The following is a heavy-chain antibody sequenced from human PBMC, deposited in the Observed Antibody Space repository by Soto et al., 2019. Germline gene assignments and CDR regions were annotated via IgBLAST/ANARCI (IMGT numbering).Heavy chain of an antibody. CDR3: ARRRLEKKLNWFDP. D-gene: IGHD1-1*01. V-gene: IGHV5-51*01. CDR2: IYPGDSDT. Sequence: GASLKISSKGAGYSFTSYWICWVRQMPGKGLEWMGIIYPGDSDTRYSPSFQGQVTISADKSISTAYLQWSSLKASDTAMYYCARRRLEKKLNWFDPWGQGTLVTVSS. CDR1: GYSFTSYW. J-gene: IGHJ5*02.